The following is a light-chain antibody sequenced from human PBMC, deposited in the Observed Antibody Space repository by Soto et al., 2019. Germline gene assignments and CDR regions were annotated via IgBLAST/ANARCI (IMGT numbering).Light chain of an antibody. Sequence: DIQLTQSPSTLSASVGDRVTLTFRASQSVLNWLAWYQQKPGKAPKLLIYAASSLQSGVPSRFSGSGSGTDFTLTISSLQPEDFATYYCQQSYSTLITFGQGTRLEI. V-gene: IGKV1-39*01. J-gene: IGKJ5*01. CDR2: AAS. CDR1: QSVLNW. CDR3: QQSYSTLIT.